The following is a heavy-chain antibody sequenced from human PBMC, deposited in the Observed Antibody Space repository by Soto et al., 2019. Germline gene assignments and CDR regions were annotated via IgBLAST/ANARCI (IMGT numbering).Heavy chain of an antibody. D-gene: IGHD3-22*01. J-gene: IGHJ3*02. CDR2: IIPIFGTA. V-gene: IGHV1-69*13. CDR1: GGTFSSYA. Sequence: GASVKVSCKASGGTFSSYAISWVRQAPGQGLEWMGGIIPIFGTANYAQKFQGRVTITADESTSTAYMELSSLRSEDTAVYYCARVPINYYDSSGYYSLGAFDIWGQGTMVTVSS. CDR3: ARVPINYYDSSGYYSLGAFDI.